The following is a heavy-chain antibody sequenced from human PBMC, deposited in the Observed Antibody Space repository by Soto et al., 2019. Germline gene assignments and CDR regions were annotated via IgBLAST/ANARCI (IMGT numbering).Heavy chain of an antibody. Sequence: PGGSLRLSCAASGFTFSSYAMSWVRQAPGKGLEWVSAISGSGGSTYYADSVKGRFTISRDNSKNTLYLQMNSLRAEDTAVYYCAKLTLIVVVPAASDNWGQGTLVTVSS. D-gene: IGHD2-2*01. CDR2: ISGSGGST. CDR3: AKLTLIVVVPAASDN. CDR1: GFTFSSYA. V-gene: IGHV3-23*01. J-gene: IGHJ4*02.